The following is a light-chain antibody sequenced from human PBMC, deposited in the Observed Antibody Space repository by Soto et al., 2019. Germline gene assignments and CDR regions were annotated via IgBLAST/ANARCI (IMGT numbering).Light chain of an antibody. J-gene: IGKJ4*01. Sequence: IQMTQSPSTLSASIGDLVTITCRASQSINNWLAWYQQKPGKAPKLLIFDASTLEGGVPSTFSGSGSGTEFTLTISSLQPDDFATYYCQQYLAYPLTFGGGTTVEI. CDR3: QQYLAYPLT. CDR2: DAS. CDR1: QSINNW. V-gene: IGKV1-5*01.